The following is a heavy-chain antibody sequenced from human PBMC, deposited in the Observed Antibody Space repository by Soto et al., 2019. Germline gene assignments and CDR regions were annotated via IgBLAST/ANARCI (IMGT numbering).Heavy chain of an antibody. CDR1: GGSISSGGYY. Sequence: QVQLQESGPGLVKPSQTLSLTCTVSGGSISSGGYYWSWIRQHPGKGLEWIGYIYYSGSTYYNPSIKSRVTISVEKSKNQFSLKLSSVTAADTAVYYCASRHCTNGVCHTDAFDIWGQGTMVTVSS. J-gene: IGHJ3*02. D-gene: IGHD2-8*01. CDR2: IYYSGST. V-gene: IGHV4-31*03. CDR3: ASRHCTNGVCHTDAFDI.